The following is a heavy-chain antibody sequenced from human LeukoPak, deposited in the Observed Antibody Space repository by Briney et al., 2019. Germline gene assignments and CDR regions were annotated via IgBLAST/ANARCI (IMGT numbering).Heavy chain of an antibody. CDR1: GFTFSSYA. CDR2: ISYDGSNK. J-gene: IGHJ4*02. Sequence: PGGSLRLSCAASGFTFSSYAMHWVRQAPGKGLEWVAVISYDGSNKYYADSVKGRFTISRDNSKNTLYLQMNSLRAEDTAVYYCAREITVVTSPARFDYWGQGTLVTVSS. CDR3: AREITVVTSPARFDY. V-gene: IGHV3-30-3*01. D-gene: IGHD4-23*01.